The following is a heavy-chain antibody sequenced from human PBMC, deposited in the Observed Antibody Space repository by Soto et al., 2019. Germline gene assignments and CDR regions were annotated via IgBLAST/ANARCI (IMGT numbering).Heavy chain of an antibody. J-gene: IGHJ4*02. D-gene: IGHD3-16*01. Sequence: PSETLSLTCTVSGGSISSYYWSWIRQPPGKGLEWIANIYYSGSTNHNPSLKSPVTISVDTSKNQFSLKMSSVTAADTAVYYCAREGDLRVFGLWGQGILVTVSS. CDR1: GGSISSYY. CDR2: IYYSGST. CDR3: AREGDLRVFGL. V-gene: IGHV4-59*01.